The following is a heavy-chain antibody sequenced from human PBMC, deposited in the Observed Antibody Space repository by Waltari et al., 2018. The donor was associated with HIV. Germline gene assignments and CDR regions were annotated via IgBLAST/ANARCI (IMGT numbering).Heavy chain of an antibody. V-gene: IGHV3-74*01. Sequence: VQLVESGGGSIKTGGSLRLSCTASGFSVSNHWMDWVRQGPGKGLVWVAGLKRYGSSRNYAYAVKGRFVISRDNARNTVYLQLNSLRVEDTAMFFCARASHYIEFSTFDGDYYFDVWGRGTRVAVSS. CDR2: LKRYGSSR. CDR3: ARASHYIEFSTFDGDYYFDV. J-gene: IGHJ4*02. D-gene: IGHD2-15*01. CDR1: GFSVSNHW.